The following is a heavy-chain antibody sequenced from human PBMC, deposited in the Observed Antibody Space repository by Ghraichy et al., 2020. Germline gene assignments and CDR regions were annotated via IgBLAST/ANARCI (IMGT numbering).Heavy chain of an antibody. D-gene: IGHD3-10*01. V-gene: IGHV3-21*01. J-gene: IGHJ6*02. CDR3: AREGGSGGYTRGMDV. CDR2: ISSSSNYM. CDR1: GFTFSSYT. Sequence: LSLTCAASGFTFSSYTMTWVRQAPGKGLEWVSVISSSSNYMYYADSVKGRFTISRDNAKNSLSLQMDSLRAEDTAVYYCAREGGSGGYTRGMDVWGQGTTVTVSS.